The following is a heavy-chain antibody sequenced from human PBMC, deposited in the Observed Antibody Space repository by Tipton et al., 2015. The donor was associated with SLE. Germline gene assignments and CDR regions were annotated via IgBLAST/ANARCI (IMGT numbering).Heavy chain of an antibody. V-gene: IGHV4-59*08. CDR3: ATPGNSDAFDI. D-gene: IGHD1-7*01. Sequence: TLSLTCTVSGGSISSYYWSWIRQPPGKGLEWIGYFYYSGSTNYNPSLKSRVTISVDTSKNQFSLKLSSVTAADTAVYYCATPGNSDAFDIWGQGTMVTVSS. CDR1: GGSISSYY. CDR2: FYYSGST. J-gene: IGHJ3*02.